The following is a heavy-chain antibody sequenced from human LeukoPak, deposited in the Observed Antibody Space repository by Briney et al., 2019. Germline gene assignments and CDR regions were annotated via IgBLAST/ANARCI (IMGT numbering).Heavy chain of an antibody. J-gene: IGHJ4*02. CDR2: VKSKVGGGTI. CDR1: GFVFTGAW. V-gene: IGHV3-15*07. CDR3: SADLPDSGSYFPFDH. D-gene: IGHD1-26*01. Sequence: GGSLRLSCSASGFVFTGAWMNWVRQAPGKGLEWVGRVKSKVGGGTIDYVAPVKGRFTISRDDSNSILYLQMNSLKIEDTAVYYCSADLPDSGSYFPFDHWGQGALVTVSS.